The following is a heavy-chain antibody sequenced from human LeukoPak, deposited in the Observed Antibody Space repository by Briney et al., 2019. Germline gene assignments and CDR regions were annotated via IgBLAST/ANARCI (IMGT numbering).Heavy chain of an antibody. CDR3: ARGRSGYDYGYGY. CDR2: ISSSSSYI. J-gene: IGHJ4*02. V-gene: IGHV3-21*01. CDR1: GFTFSSYS. Sequence: GGSLRLSCAASGFTFSSYSMNWVRQAPGKGLEWVSSISSSSSYIYYADSVKGRFTISRDNAKNSLYLQMNSLRAEDTAAYYCARGRSGYDYGYGYWGQGTLVTVSS. D-gene: IGHD5-12*01.